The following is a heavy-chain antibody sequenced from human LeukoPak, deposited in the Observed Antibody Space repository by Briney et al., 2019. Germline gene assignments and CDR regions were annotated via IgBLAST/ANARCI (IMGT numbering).Heavy chain of an antibody. Sequence: PSETLSLTCTVSGGSISSSSYYWGWIRQPPGKGLEWIGSIYYSGSTYYNPSLKSRVTISVDTSKNQFSLKLSSVTAADTAVYYCAREGDRRYCSGGSCYTPSYYYYYYGMDVWGQGTTVTVSS. CDR3: AREGDRRYCSGGSCYTPSYYYYYYGMDV. D-gene: IGHD2-15*01. V-gene: IGHV4-39*07. CDR2: IYYSGST. CDR1: GGSISSSSYY. J-gene: IGHJ6*02.